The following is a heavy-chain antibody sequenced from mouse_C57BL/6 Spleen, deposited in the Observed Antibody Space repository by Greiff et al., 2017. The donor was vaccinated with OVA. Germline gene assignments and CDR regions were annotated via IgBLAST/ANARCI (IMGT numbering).Heavy chain of an antibody. J-gene: IGHJ1*03. CDR2: ISNGGGST. CDR3: ARHDYEGYFDV. D-gene: IGHD2-4*01. V-gene: IGHV5-12*01. CDR1: GFTFSDYY. Sequence: EVQLVESGGGLVQPGGSLKLSCAASGFTFSDYYMYWVRQTPEKRLEWVAYISNGGGSTYYPDTVKGRFTISRDNAKNTLYLQMSRLKSEDTAMYYCARHDYEGYFDVWGTGTTVTVSS.